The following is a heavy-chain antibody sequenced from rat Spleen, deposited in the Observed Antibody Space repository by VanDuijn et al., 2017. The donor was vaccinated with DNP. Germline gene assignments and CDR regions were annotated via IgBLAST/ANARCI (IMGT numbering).Heavy chain of an antibody. CDR1: GYSITSNY. CDR3: AGGLLQGYYFDY. Sequence: EVQLQESGPGLVKPSQSLSLTCSVTGYSITSNYWGWIRKFPGNEMEWMGYINYSGTTAYNPSLRSRISITRDTSKNQFFLQLNSVTTEDTATYYCAGGLLQGYYFDYWGQGVMVTVSS. J-gene: IGHJ2*01. V-gene: IGHV3-1*01. D-gene: IGHD1-1*01. CDR2: INYSGTT.